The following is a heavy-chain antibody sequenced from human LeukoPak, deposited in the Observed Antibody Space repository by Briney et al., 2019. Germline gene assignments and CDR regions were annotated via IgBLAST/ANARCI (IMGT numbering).Heavy chain of an antibody. CDR1: GYTLTELS. V-gene: IGHV1-24*01. J-gene: IGHJ4*02. Sequence: ASVKVSCKVPGYTLTELSMHWVRQAPGKGLEWMGGFDPEDGETIYAQKFQGRVTMTEDTSTDTAYMELSSLRSEDTAVYYCATDEVTYIAAAAPGHYWGQGTLVTVSS. D-gene: IGHD6-13*01. CDR3: ATDEVTYIAAAAPGHY. CDR2: FDPEDGET.